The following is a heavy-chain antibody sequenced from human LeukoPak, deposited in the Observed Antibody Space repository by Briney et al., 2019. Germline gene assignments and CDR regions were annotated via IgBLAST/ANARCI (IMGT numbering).Heavy chain of an antibody. Sequence: PGGSLRLSCTASEFTVSRNYMLWVRQAPGKGLEWVSLIFSNGDTHYADSVKGRFTISRDTSKNTVSLQMNSLRVEDTAMYYCTRDQMNYWDQATLVTVST. CDR2: IFSNGDT. CDR1: EFTVSRNY. D-gene: IGHD5-24*01. J-gene: IGHJ4*02. CDR3: TRDQMNY. V-gene: IGHV3-53*01.